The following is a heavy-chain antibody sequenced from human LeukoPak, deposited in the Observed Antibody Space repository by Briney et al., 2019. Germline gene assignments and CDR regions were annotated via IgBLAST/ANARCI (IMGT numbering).Heavy chain of an antibody. V-gene: IGHV3-53*01. CDR1: GFTLSSNY. Sequence: PGGSLRLSCAASGFTLSSNYMSWVRQAPGKGLEWVSVIYSGGSTYYADSVKGRFTISRDNSKNTLYLQMNSLRAEDTAVYYCARVSEDGVPGGYWGQGTLVTVSS. J-gene: IGHJ4*02. CDR3: ARVSEDGVPGGY. D-gene: IGHD4-17*01. CDR2: IYSGGST.